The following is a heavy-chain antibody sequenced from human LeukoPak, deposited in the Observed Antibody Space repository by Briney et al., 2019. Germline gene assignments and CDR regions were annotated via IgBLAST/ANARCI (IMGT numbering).Heavy chain of an antibody. D-gene: IGHD2-2*02. Sequence: GGSLRLSCAASGFTFSSYAMSWVRQAPGKGLEWVSAISGSGGSTYYADSVKGRFTISRDNSKNTLYLQMNSLRAEDTAVYYCARGYCSSTSCYIDYWGQGTLVTVSS. CDR2: ISGSGGST. J-gene: IGHJ4*02. V-gene: IGHV3-23*01. CDR1: GFTFSSYA. CDR3: ARGYCSSTSCYIDY.